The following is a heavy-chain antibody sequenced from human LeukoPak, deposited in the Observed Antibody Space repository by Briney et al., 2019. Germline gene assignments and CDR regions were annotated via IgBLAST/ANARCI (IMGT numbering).Heavy chain of an antibody. V-gene: IGHV5-51*01. CDR1: EYSFTSYW. CDR3: ARGRITMVRGVIYFDY. D-gene: IGHD3-10*01. J-gene: IGHJ4*02. CDR2: VYPGDSDT. Sequence: GESPKISCMGSEYSFTSYWIGWVRQMPGKGLEWRGIVYPGDSDTRYSPSFQGQVTISADKSISTAYLQWSSLKASNTAMYCCARGRITMVRGVIYFDYWGQGTLVTVSS.